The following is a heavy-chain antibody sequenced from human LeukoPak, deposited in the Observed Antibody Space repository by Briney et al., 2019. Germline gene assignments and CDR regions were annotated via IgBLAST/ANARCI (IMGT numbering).Heavy chain of an antibody. D-gene: IGHD1-26*01. V-gene: IGHV3-7*01. Sequence: GGSLRLSCAASGFTFSSYWMSWVRQAPGKGLEWVANIKQDGSEKYYVDSVKGRFTISRDNAKNSLYLQMNSLRAEDTAVYYCARELIVGATWHYYYYMDVGGKGTTVTVSS. CDR3: ARELIVGATWHYYYYMDV. J-gene: IGHJ6*03. CDR2: IKQDGSEK. CDR1: GFTFSSYW.